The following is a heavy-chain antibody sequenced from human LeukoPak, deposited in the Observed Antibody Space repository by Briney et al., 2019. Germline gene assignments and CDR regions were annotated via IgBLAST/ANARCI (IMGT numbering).Heavy chain of an antibody. D-gene: IGHD2-2*01. Sequence: SETLSLTCTVSGGSISSYYWSWIRQPPGKGLEWIGYIYYSGSTNYNPSLKGRVTISVDTSKNQFSLKLSSVTAADTAVYYCARILVRNYYYYYYMDVWGKGTTVTVSS. CDR2: IYYSGST. V-gene: IGHV4-59*01. CDR3: ARILVRNYYYYYYMDV. J-gene: IGHJ6*03. CDR1: GGSISSYY.